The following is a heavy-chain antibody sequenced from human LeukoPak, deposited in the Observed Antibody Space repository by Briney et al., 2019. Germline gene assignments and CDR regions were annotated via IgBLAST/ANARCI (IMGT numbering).Heavy chain of an antibody. CDR2: ISWNSGSI. J-gene: IGHJ6*02. CDR1: GFTFDDYA. CDR3: AKQVVPGYYYYYGMDV. V-gene: IGHV3-9*01. Sequence: GGSLRLSCAASGFTFDDYAMHWVRQAPGKGLEWVSGISWNSGSIGYADSVKGRFTISRDNAKNSLYLQMNSLRAEDTALYYCAKQVVPGYYYYYGMDVWGQGTTVTVS. D-gene: IGHD2-2*01.